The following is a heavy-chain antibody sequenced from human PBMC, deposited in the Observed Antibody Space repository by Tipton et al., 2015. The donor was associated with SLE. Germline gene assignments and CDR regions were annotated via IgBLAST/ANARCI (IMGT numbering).Heavy chain of an antibody. CDR2: VNDSGDT. CDR1: GGSISRSNW. J-gene: IGHJ6*02. CDR3: ARGPYCSGGICYSDYYYGRDV. Sequence: GLVKPSETLSLTCAVSGGSISRSNWWTWVHQPPGKGLEWIGEVNDSGDTNYNPSLKSRVTISLDTPRNDFSLKLTSVTAADTAVYYCARGPYCSGGICYSDYYYGRDVWGQGTAVTVSS. V-gene: IGHV4-4*02. D-gene: IGHD2-15*01.